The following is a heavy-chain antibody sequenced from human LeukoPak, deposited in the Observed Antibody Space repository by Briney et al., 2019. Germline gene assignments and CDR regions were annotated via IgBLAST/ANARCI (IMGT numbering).Heavy chain of an antibody. CDR3: ARDSSNWFLFDY. V-gene: IGHV3-66*01. CDR1: GFTVSSNY. CDR2: IYSGGST. J-gene: IGHJ4*02. Sequence: GGSLRLSCAASGFTVSSNYMNWVRQAPGKGLEWVSVIYSGGSTNYADSVKGRFTISRDNSKNTVYLQMNSLRAEDTAVYCCARDSSNWFLFDYWGQGTLVTVSS. D-gene: IGHD6-13*01.